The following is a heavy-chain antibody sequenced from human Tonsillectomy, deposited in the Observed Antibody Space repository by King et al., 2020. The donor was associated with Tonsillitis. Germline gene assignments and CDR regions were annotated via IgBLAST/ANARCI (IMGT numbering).Heavy chain of an antibody. CDR3: ARRRTSPRKYYFDY. D-gene: IGHD1-14*01. CDR1: GYTFTSYW. CDR2: VYPGDSDT. J-gene: IGHJ4*02. Sequence: VQLVESGAEVKKPGESLKISCKASGYTFTSYWIGWVRQMPGKGLEWMGIVYPGDSDTRYSPSFQGQVTISADKSISTAYLQWSSLKASDTAIYYCARRRTSPRKYYFDYWGQGSLVTVSP. V-gene: IGHV5-51*01.